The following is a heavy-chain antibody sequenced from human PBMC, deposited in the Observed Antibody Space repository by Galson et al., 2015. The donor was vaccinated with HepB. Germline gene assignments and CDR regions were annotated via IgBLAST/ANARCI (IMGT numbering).Heavy chain of an antibody. CDR2: ISAYNGNT. Sequence: SVKVSCKASGYTFTSYGISWVRQAPGQGLEWMGWISAYNGNTNYAQKLQGRVTMTTDTSTSTAYTELRSLRSDDTAVYYCARAYYDILTCYYLWFDRWGQGTLVTVSP. CDR3: ARAYYDILTCYYLWFDR. J-gene: IGHJ5*02. V-gene: IGHV1-18*01. CDR1: GYTFTSYG. D-gene: IGHD3-9*01.